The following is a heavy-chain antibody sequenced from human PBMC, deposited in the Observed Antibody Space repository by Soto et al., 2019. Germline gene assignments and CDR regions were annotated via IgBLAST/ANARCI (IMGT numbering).Heavy chain of an antibody. D-gene: IGHD1-26*01. CDR2: IHYSGST. CDR3: ARVSGSYYYGMDV. CDR1: GGSISSSSYY. J-gene: IGHJ6*02. V-gene: IGHV4-30-4*08. Sequence: SETLSLTCTVSGGSISSSSYYLRWVSQPPGKGLEWIGYIHYSGSTYHNPSLKSRVTISVDTSKNQFSLKLTSVTAADAAVYYCARVSGSYYYGMDVWGQGTTVTVS.